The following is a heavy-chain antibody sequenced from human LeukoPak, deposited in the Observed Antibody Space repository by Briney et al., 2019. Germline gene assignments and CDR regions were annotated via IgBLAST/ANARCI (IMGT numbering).Heavy chain of an antibody. J-gene: IGHJ2*01. D-gene: IGHD4-17*01. Sequence: PSQTLSLTCTVSGGSINSGDYYWTWIRQPPGKSLEWIGYIYYRGSTYYNPSLKSRVAISIDTSKNQFSLNLYSVTAADTAVYSCARLQLRFWYFDPWGRGTLVTVSS. CDR1: GGSINSGDYY. CDR2: IYYRGST. CDR3: ARLQLRFWYFDP. V-gene: IGHV4-30-4*08.